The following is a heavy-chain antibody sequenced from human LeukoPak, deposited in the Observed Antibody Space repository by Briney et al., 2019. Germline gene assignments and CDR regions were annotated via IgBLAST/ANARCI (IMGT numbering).Heavy chain of an antibody. V-gene: IGHV3-73*01. J-gene: IGHJ6*02. Sequence: GGSLRLSCAASGFTFSGSAMHWVRQASGKGLEWVGRIRSKANSYATAYAASVEGRFTISRDDSKNTAYLQMNSLKTEDTAVYYCAGDTSGYFPKKYSYYSMDAWGQGTTVTVSS. CDR2: IRSKANSYAT. CDR1: GFTFSGSA. D-gene: IGHD3-22*01. CDR3: AGDTSGYFPKKYSYYSMDA.